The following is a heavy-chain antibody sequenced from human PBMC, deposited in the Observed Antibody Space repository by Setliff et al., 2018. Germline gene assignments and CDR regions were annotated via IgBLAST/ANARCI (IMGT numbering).Heavy chain of an antibody. Sequence: PSETLSLTCTVSDDSISNYYWSRIRQSAGKGLEWIGHVRTTGSTRYNPSLKSRVTMSVDTSKNQFSLKVTSVTAADTAVYYCARGRSGVGADYYYGMDVWGQGTTVTVSS. D-gene: IGHD1-26*01. V-gene: IGHV4-4*07. J-gene: IGHJ6*02. CDR2: VRTTGST. CDR1: DDSISNYY. CDR3: ARGRSGVGADYYYGMDV.